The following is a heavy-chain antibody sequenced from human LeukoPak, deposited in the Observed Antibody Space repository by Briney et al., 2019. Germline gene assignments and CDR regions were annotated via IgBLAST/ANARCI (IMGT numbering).Heavy chain of an antibody. CDR1: GGSISSNNW. J-gene: IGHJ4*02. CDR2: IYHSGST. CDR3: ARASHDYGDYSHFDY. Sequence: SETLSLTCGVSGGSISSNNWWSWVRPPPGKGLEWIGEIYHSGSTNYNPSLKSRVTISVDKSKNQFSLKLSSVTAADTAVYYCARASHDYGDYSHFDYWGQGTLVTVSS. V-gene: IGHV4-4*02. D-gene: IGHD4-17*01.